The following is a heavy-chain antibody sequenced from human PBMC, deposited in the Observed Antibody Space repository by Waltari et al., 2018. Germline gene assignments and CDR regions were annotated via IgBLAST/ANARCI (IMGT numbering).Heavy chain of an antibody. CDR2: IYTSGNT. D-gene: IGHD2-15*01. CDR3: ARDYCSGGSCYANWFDP. J-gene: IGHJ5*02. Sequence: QVQLQESGPGLVKPSETLSLTCTVSGGSISSYYWSWIRQPAGKGLEWIGRIYTSGNTNYNPSLKSRVTMSVDTSKNQFSLKLSSVTAADTAVYYCARDYCSGGSCYANWFDPWGQGTLVTVSS. V-gene: IGHV4-4*07. CDR1: GGSISSYY.